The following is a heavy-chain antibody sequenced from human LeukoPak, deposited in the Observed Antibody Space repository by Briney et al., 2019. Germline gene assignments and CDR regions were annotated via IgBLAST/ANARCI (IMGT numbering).Heavy chain of an antibody. D-gene: IGHD3-10*01. J-gene: IGHJ5*02. V-gene: IGHV3-21*01. CDR1: GFTFSSYS. CDR2: ISSSSSYI. Sequence: GGSLRLSCAASGFTFSSYSMNWVRQAPGKGLEWVSSISSSSSYIYYADSVKGRFTISRDNAKNSLYLQMNSLRAEDTAVYYCARGSITMVRGVITTNWFDPWGQGTLVTVSS. CDR3: ARGSITMVRGVITTNWFDP.